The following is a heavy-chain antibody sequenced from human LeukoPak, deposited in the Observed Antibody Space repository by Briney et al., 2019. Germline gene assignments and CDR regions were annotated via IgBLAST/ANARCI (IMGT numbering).Heavy chain of an antibody. CDR2: IKSDGSST. J-gene: IGHJ4*02. D-gene: IGHD2-15*01. Sequence: GGSLRLSCAASGFIFSDYWMHWVRQGPGKGLVWVSRIKSDGSSTSYADSVKGRFTISRDNSKNTLYLQMNSLRAEDTAVYYCAKDGYWGQGTLVTVSS. CDR3: AKDGY. V-gene: IGHV3-74*01. CDR1: GFIFSDYW.